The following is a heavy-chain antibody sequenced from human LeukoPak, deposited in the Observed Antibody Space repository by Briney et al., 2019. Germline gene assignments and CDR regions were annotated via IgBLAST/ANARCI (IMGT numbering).Heavy chain of an antibody. Sequence: GGSLRLSCAASGFTFSSYAMSWVRQAPGKGLEWVSAISGSGGVTYYADSVKGRFTISRDNSKNTLYLQLNGLRAEDTAVYYCAKYNFDTSGYYCVNFDYWGQGTLVTVSS. CDR2: ISGSGGVT. CDR3: AKYNFDTSGYYCVNFDY. D-gene: IGHD3-22*01. J-gene: IGHJ4*02. V-gene: IGHV3-23*01. CDR1: GFTFSSYA.